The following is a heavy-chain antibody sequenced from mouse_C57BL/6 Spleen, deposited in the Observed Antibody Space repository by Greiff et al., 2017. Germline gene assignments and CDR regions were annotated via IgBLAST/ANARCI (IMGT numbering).Heavy chain of an antibody. CDR2: IYTDDSET. CDR1: GYTFTSYW. Sequence: VQLQQPGAELVRPGSSVKLSCKASGYTFTSYWMEWVKQRPGQGLEWIGNIYTDDSETHYNQKFKDKATLTVDKSSSTAYLQLSSLTSSDYAVYYCASYDSNYRYFDVWGTGTTVTVSA. D-gene: IGHD2-3*01. V-gene: IGHV1-61*01. CDR3: ASYDSNYRYFDV. J-gene: IGHJ1*03.